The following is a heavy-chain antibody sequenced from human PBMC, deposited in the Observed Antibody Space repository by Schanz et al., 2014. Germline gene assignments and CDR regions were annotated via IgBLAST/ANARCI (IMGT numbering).Heavy chain of an antibody. D-gene: IGHD4-4*01. J-gene: IGHJ4*02. V-gene: IGHV1-69*06. CDR1: GGTFSNYA. CDR2: IIPIFGTP. Sequence: QVLLVQSGAEVKKPGSSVKVSCKASGGTFSNYAISWVRQAPGQGLEWIGGIIPIFGTPNYAQKLQGRVTITADKPTNTAYMELSSLRSEDTAVYYCARFLTDDYNYAFDYWGQGTLVTVSS. CDR3: ARFLTDDYNYAFDY.